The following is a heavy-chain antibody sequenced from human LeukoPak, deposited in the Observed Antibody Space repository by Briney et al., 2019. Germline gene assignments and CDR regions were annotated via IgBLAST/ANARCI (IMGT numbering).Heavy chain of an antibody. CDR3: ARSAGYWSLDY. D-gene: IGHD2-15*01. V-gene: IGHV4-4*02. J-gene: IGHJ4*02. CDR2: ISHSGNT. Sequence: SETLSLTCAVSGGSISSGNWRSWVRQPPGKGLEWIGEISHSGNTKYNPSLEGRVIISMDKSKNQFSLEVNSVTAADTAVYYCARSAGYWSLDYWGQGTLVTVSS. CDR1: GGSISSGNW.